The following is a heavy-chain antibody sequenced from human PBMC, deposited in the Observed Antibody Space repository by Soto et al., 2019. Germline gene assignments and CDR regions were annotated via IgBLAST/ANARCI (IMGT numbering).Heavy chain of an antibody. CDR1: GFTFRSYS. CDR2: ISGSGGST. CDR3: AKSEWELLNWFDP. V-gene: IGHV3-23*01. Sequence: GGSLILSCAASGFTFRSYSMNWVRQAPGKGLEWVSHISGSGGSTYYADSVKGRFTISRDNSKNTLYLQMNSLRAEDTAVYYCAKSEWELLNWFDPWGQGTLVTVSS. J-gene: IGHJ5*02. D-gene: IGHD1-26*01.